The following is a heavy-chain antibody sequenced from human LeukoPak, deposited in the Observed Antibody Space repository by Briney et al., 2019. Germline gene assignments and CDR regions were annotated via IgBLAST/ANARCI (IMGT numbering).Heavy chain of an antibody. CDR1: GFTFSSHW. CDR2: INGDGSSI. Sequence: GGSLRHSCAASGFTFSSHWMYWVRQVPGKGLVWVSRINGDGSSIAYADSVKGRFAISRDNTKNTLYLQMNSLRAEDTAVYYCARDLNWGASDYWGQGTLVTVSS. CDR3: ARDLNWGASDY. D-gene: IGHD7-27*01. J-gene: IGHJ4*02. V-gene: IGHV3-74*01.